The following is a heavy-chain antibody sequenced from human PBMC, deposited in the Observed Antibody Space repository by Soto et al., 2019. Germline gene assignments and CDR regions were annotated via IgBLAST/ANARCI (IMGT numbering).Heavy chain of an antibody. CDR3: ATGDVSGSSWPFDY. CDR1: GYTFTSYD. CDR2: MTPNSGHT. D-gene: IGHD6-13*01. J-gene: IGHJ4*02. V-gene: IGHV1-8*01. Sequence: QVQLVQSGAEVKKPGASVKVSCKASGYTFTSYDINWVRQATGQGLEWMGWMTPNSGHTGYAQKYQGRVTMTRNTSRSTAYIELRRMRSEDTAVYYCATGDVSGSSWPFDYWGQGALVTVSS.